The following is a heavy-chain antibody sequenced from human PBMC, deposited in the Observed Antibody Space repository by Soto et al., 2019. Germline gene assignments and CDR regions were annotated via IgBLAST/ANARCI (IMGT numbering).Heavy chain of an antibody. CDR1: GFTFSRFW. J-gene: IGHJ6*02. D-gene: IGHD3-10*01. CDR2: MRDNGGGK. CDR3: AKSLGFGELPYYCYGMDV. V-gene: IGHV3-23*01. Sequence: PGGSLRLSCAASGFTFSRFWLSWGRQAPWKGLGWVSAMRDNGGGKYYAHSGTGRFTIYRDNSKSTLFLQMNSLRAEDTAVYYCAKSLGFGELPYYCYGMDVWGPGPTVTVSS.